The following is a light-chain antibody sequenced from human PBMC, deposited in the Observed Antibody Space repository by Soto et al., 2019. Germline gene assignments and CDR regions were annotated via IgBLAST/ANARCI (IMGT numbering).Light chain of an antibody. Sequence: EIVLTQSPATLSLSPGERATLSCRASQSVSSYLAWYQQKPGQAPRLLMYDTSNRATGIPARFSGSGSGTDFTLTISILEPEDFAVYYCQHRSNFLWTFGQGTKVEIK. CDR3: QHRSNFLWT. CDR1: QSVSSY. J-gene: IGKJ1*01. V-gene: IGKV3-11*01. CDR2: DTS.